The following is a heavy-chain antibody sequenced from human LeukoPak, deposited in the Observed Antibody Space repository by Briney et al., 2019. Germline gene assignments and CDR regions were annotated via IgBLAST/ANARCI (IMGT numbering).Heavy chain of an antibody. CDR1: GGTFSSYA. D-gene: IGHD3-22*01. CDR3: AADYYDSSGHHY. V-gene: IGHV1-69*13. Sequence: SVKVSCKASGGTFSSYAISWVRQAPGQGLEWMGGIIPIFGTANYAQKFQGRVTITADESTSTAYMELSSLRSEDTAVYYCAADYYDSSGHHYWGQGTLVTVSS. CDR2: IIPIFGTA. J-gene: IGHJ4*02.